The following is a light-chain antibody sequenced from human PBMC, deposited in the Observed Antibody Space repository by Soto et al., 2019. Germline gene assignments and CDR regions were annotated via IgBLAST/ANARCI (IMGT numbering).Light chain of an antibody. V-gene: IGLV3-21*02. CDR2: DDG. Sequence: SYELTQAPSVSVAPGQTARITCGGNNIAIKSVHWYQQKPGQAPVLVVYDDGDRPSGIPERVSGSNSGNTATLTITRVEAGDEADYHCQVWDSSSDHRVVFGGGTKVTVL. CDR3: QVWDSSSDHRVV. CDR1: NIAIKS. J-gene: IGLJ2*01.